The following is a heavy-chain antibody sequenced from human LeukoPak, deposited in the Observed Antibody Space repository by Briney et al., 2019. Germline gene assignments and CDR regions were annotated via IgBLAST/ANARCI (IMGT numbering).Heavy chain of an antibody. D-gene: IGHD3-3*01. CDR2: INPNSGGT. CDR3: ARVPIFGASDAFDI. J-gene: IGHJ3*02. Sequence: GASVKVSCKASGYTFTSYYMHWVRQAPGQGLEWMGWINPNSGGTNYAQKFQGRVTMTRDTSISTAYMELSRLRSDDTAVYYCARVPIFGASDAFDIWGQGTMVTVSS. CDR1: GYTFTSYY. V-gene: IGHV1-2*02.